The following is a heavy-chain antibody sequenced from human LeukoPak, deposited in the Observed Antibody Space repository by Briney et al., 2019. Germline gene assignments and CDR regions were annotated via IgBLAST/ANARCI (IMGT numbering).Heavy chain of an antibody. CDR1: GFTFISYS. CDR3: ARDVSVSGMDV. CDR2: ISSSSSYI. J-gene: IGHJ6*02. D-gene: IGHD5/OR15-5a*01. Sequence: GGSLRLSCAASGFTFISYSMNWVRQAPGRGLEWVSSISSSSSYIYYADSVKGRFTISRDNVKNSLYLQMNSLRAEDTAVYYCARDVSVSGMDVWGQGTTVTVSS. V-gene: IGHV3-21*01.